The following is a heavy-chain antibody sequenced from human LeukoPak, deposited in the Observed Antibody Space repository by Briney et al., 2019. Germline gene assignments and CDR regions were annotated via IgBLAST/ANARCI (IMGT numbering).Heavy chain of an antibody. D-gene: IGHD2-21*02. CDR1: GGSISSSNYY. J-gene: IGHJ4*02. Sequence: PSETLSLTCTVSGGSISSSNYYWGWIRQPPGKGLEWIGSIYYSGSTYYNPSLKSRLTIPVHTPKNQFSLKLTSVTAADTAVYYCARAVVVTAMWIVYYFDYWGQGTLVTVSS. CDR3: ARAVVVTAMWIVYYFDY. V-gene: IGHV4-39*01. CDR2: IYYSGST.